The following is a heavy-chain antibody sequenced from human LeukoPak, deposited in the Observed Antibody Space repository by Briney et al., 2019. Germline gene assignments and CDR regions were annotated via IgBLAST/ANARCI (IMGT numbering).Heavy chain of an antibody. V-gene: IGHV1-18*01. CDR3: ARVVPLAAAGTGLDY. CDR2: ISAYNGNT. D-gene: IGHD6-13*01. Sequence: GASVKVSCKASGGTFSSYAISWVRQAPGQGLEWMGWISAYNGNTNYAQKLQGRVTMTTDTSTSTAYIELRSLRSDDTAVYYCARVVPLAAAGTGLDYWGQGTLVTVSS. J-gene: IGHJ4*02. CDR1: GGTFSSYA.